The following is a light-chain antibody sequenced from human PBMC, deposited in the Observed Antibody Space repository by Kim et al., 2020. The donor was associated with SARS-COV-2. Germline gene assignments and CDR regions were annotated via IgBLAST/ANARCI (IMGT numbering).Light chain of an antibody. CDR3: SAWDDSLNGVV. CDR1: SSNIGSNT. V-gene: IGLV1-44*01. Sequence: ELTQPPSASGTPGQRVTISCSGSSSNIGSNTVNWYQQLPGTAPTLLIHSNNQRPSGVPDRFSGSKSGTSASLAIIGLQSDDEADYYCSAWDDSLNGVVFGGGTQLTVL. CDR2: SNN. J-gene: IGLJ2*01.